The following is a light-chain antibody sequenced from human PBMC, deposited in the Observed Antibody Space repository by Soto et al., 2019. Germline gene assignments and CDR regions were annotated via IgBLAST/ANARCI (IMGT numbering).Light chain of an antibody. CDR1: QNIYNY. Sequence: DIQMTQSPSSLSASVGVRVTVTCRTSQNIYNYLNWYQQKPGKAPKLLIYAASSVQSGVPLRFSGTGSGTDFTLTISSLQPEDFATYYCEQTYSTPVTFGQGTRLEVK. CDR2: AAS. CDR3: EQTYSTPVT. J-gene: IGKJ5*01. V-gene: IGKV1-39*01.